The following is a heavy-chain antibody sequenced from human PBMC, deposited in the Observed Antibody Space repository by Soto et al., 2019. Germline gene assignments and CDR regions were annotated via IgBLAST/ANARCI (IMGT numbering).Heavy chain of an antibody. V-gene: IGHV3-30*18. J-gene: IGHJ4*02. CDR2: ISYDGSNI. CDR3: AKDPDIDY. CDR1: GFTFSSYG. Sequence: GGSLRLSCAASGFTFSSYGMHWVRQAPGKGLEWVAVISYDGSNIYYADSVKGRFTISRDNSKNTLYLQMNSLRADDTAVYYCAKDPDIDYWGQGTLVTVSS.